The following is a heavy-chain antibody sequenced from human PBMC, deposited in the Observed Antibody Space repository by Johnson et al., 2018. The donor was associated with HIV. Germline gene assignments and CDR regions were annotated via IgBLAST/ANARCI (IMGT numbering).Heavy chain of an antibody. CDR1: GLSFSSYG. Sequence: VQLVESGGGLVQPGGSLRLSCAASGLSFSSYGMDRVRQAPGKGLEWVSGINWNGGSTGYADSVKGRFTISRDNAKNSLYLKMNSLRAEDTALYYCARDNIYGSAWGDAFDVWGQGTMVTVSS. CDR2: INWNGGST. V-gene: IGHV3-20*04. CDR3: ARDNIYGSAWGDAFDV. J-gene: IGHJ3*01. D-gene: IGHD6-19*01.